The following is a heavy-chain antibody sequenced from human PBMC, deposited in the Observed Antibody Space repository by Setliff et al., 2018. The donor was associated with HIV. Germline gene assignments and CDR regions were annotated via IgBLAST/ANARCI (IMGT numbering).Heavy chain of an antibody. J-gene: IGHJ4*02. D-gene: IGHD3-22*01. CDR3: ARHGVDDTSANYFRFGVHDH. CDR1: GGSVSSSSSY. Sequence: SETLSLTCTVSGGSVSSSSSYWGWIRQPPGKGLEWIGNVCYSRSSYYNPSLKSRVTIPVDTSKNQFSLKLSSVTAADTAVYYCARHGVDDTSANYFRFGVHDHWGQGTLVTVSS. CDR2: VCYSRSS. V-gene: IGHV4-39*01.